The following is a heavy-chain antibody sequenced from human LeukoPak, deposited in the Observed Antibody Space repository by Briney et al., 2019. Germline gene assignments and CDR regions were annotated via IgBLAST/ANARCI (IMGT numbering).Heavy chain of an antibody. D-gene: IGHD1-7*01. V-gene: IGHV3-23*01. CDR3: ARAENNWNYVLDY. CDR2: ISVSGNT. J-gene: IGHJ4*02. CDR1: GFTLSSYA. Sequence: GGSLRLSCAASGFTLSSYAMSWVRQAPGKGLEWVSAISVSGNTYHADSVKGRFTISRDSSKNSLYLQMNSLRAEDTAVYYCARAENNWNYVLDYWGQGTLVTVSS.